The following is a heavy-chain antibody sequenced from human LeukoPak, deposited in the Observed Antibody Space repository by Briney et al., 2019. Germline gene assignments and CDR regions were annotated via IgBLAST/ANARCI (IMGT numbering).Heavy chain of an antibody. CDR1: GGSFSGYY. CDR2: INHSGST. CDR3: ARHKIRRYSYGPGAFDI. D-gene: IGHD5-18*01. J-gene: IGHJ3*02. V-gene: IGHV4-34*01. Sequence: SETLSLTCAVYGGSFSGYYWSWIRQPPGKGLEWIGEINHSGSTNYNPSLKSRVTISVDTSKNQFSLKLSSVTAADTAVCYCARHKIRRYSYGPGAFDIWGQGTMVTVSS.